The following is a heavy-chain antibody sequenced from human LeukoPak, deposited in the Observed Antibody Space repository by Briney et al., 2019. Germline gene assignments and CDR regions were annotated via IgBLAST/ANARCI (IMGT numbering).Heavy chain of an antibody. CDR1: GFTVSSNY. CDR3: ARGQTIVGATPFDY. CDR2: IYSGGST. V-gene: IGHV3-66*02. J-gene: IGHJ4*02. D-gene: IGHD1-26*01. Sequence: GGSLRLSCAASGFTVSSNYMSWVRQAPGKGLEWVSVIYSGGSTYYADSVKGRFTISRDNSKNTQYLQMNSLRAEDTAVYYCARGQTIVGATPFDYWGQGTLVTVSS.